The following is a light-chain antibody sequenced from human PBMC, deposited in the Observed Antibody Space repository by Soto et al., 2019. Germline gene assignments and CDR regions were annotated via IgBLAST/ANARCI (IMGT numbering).Light chain of an antibody. Sequence: EIVMTQSPATLSVSPGDRATLSCRASQSVSSNLAWYQQKPGQAPRLLIYGVSTRVTGIPGRFSGSGSGTEFTLTISSLQSEDFAVYHCQQYNNWPPYTFGQGTKLEIK. J-gene: IGKJ2*01. CDR3: QQYNNWPPYT. CDR1: QSVSSN. CDR2: GVS. V-gene: IGKV3-15*01.